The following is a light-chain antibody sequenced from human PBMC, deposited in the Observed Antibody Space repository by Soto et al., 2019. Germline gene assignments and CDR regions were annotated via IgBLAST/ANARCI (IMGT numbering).Light chain of an antibody. V-gene: IGLV2-14*01. Sequence: QSALTQPASVSGPPGQSITISCTGTSSDVGGYHYVSWYQQHPGKAPKLMIYEVSNRPSGVSNRFSGSKSGNTASLTISGLQAEDEADYFCSSYGSTSTRYVFGTGTKLTVL. J-gene: IGLJ1*01. CDR1: SSDVGGYHY. CDR3: SSYGSTSTRYV. CDR2: EVS.